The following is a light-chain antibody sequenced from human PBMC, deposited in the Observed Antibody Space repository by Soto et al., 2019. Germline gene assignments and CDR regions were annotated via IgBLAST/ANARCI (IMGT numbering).Light chain of an antibody. CDR2: AAS. CDR1: QSIRSY. CDR3: QHSYSTLGT. Sequence: DIQMTQSPSSLSASVGDRVTITCRASQSIRSYLNWYQQKPGKAPKLLIYAASSLQSGVPSRFSGSGSGTDFTLTISSLQPEDFATYYCQHSYSTLGTFGPGTEVDI. V-gene: IGKV1-39*01. J-gene: IGKJ3*01.